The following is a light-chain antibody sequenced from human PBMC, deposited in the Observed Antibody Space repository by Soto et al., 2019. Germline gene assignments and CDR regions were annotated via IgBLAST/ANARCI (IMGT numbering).Light chain of an antibody. CDR3: HYYGSPPRT. CDR1: QSVSSSY. Sequence: EIVLTQSPGTLSLSPGERATLSCRASQSVSSSYLAWYQQKPGQAPRLLIYGASSRATDIPDRFSGSGSGTDFTLAISRLETEDFAVYYSHYYGSPPRTFGEGTKVEIK. CDR2: GAS. J-gene: IGKJ1*01. V-gene: IGKV3-20*01.